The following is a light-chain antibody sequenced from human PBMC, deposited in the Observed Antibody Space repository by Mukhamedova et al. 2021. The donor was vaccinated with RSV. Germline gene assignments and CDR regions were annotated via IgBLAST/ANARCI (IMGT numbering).Light chain of an antibody. J-gene: IGKJ5*01. CDR1: GISSY. CDR2: DAF. CDR3: QQYYSSPR. Sequence: GISSYLAWDQQEPGKAPELLIYDAFTLQSGVPSSFSGSGFGTDFTLTINCLQSEYSATYYCQQYYSSPRFGQGTRLEIK. V-gene: IGKV1D-8*02.